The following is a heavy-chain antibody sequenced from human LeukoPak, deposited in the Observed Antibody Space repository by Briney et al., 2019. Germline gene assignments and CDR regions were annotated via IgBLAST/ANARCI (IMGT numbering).Heavy chain of an antibody. CDR1: WFPFFCYL. Sequence: GGGPRISLAGAWFPFFCYLMRLGRPGPRERPGWVASIKQDGSENYFVDSVKGRFSISRDNAKNSLYLEMNSLRAEDTAVYYCARGNSHAFDIWGQGTMVTVSS. CDR3: ARGNSHAFDI. V-gene: IGHV3-7*04. CDR2: IKQDGSEN. J-gene: IGHJ3*02.